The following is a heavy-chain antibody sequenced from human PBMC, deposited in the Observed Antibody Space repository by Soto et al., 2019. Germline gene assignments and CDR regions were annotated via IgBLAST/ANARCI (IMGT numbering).Heavy chain of an antibody. V-gene: IGHV1-69*13. D-gene: IGHD3-22*01. CDR2: IIPIFGTA. Sequence: GAPVKVSCPASGAPFSSYAISCVRQAPGQGLEWMGGIIPIFGTANYAQKFQGRVTITADESTSTAYMELSSLRSEDTAVYYCARVPYYYDSSGFFDYWGQGTLVTVSS. CDR3: ARVPYYYDSSGFFDY. J-gene: IGHJ4*02. CDR1: GAPFSSYA.